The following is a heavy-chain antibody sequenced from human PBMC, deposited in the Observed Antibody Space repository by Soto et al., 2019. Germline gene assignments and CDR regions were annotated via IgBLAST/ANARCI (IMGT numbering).Heavy chain of an antibody. CDR3: ARARGAVTTLVDY. CDR1: GFTFSDYY. D-gene: IGHD4-17*01. CDR2: ISGSGSSK. J-gene: IGHJ4*02. V-gene: IGHV3-11*04. Sequence: PGGSLRLACAASGFTFSDYYMSWIRQAPGKGLEWVSYISGSGSSKYYTDSVKGRFTISRDNAKNSLYLQMNSLRAEDTAVYYCARARGAVTTLVDYWGQGTLVTVSS.